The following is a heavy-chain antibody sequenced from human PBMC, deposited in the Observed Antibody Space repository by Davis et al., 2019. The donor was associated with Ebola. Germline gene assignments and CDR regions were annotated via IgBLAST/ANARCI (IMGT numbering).Heavy chain of an antibody. Sequence: LRLSCTVSGGSISSGGYYWSWIRQHPGKGLEWIGYIYYSGSTYYNPSLKSRVTISVDTSKNQFSLKLSSVTAADTAVYYCAKDRRITMIVVVIGGDFDYWGQGTPVTVSS. D-gene: IGHD3-22*01. CDR2: IYYSGST. CDR3: AKDRRITMIVVVIGGDFDY. J-gene: IGHJ4*02. CDR1: GGSISSGGYY. V-gene: IGHV4-31*03.